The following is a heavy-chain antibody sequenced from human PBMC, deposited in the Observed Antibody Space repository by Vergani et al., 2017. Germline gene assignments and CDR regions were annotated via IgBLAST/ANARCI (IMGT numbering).Heavy chain of an antibody. CDR3: ARLNPDVDTAMVDY. D-gene: IGHD5-18*01. CDR1: GGSISSYY. Sequence: QVQLQESGPGLVKPSETLSLTCTVSGGSISSYYWSWIRQPPGKGLEWIGYIYYSGSTNYNPSLKSRVTISVDTSKNQFSLKLSSVTAADTAVYYCARLNPDVDTAMVDYWGQGTLVTGSS. J-gene: IGHJ4*02. V-gene: IGHV4-59*08. CDR2: IYYSGST.